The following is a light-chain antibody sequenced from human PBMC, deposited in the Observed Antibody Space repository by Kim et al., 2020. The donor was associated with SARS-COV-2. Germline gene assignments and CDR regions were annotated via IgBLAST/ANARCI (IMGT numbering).Light chain of an antibody. CDR2: RNN. CDR1: TSNIAKNY. V-gene: IGLV1-47*01. J-gene: IGLJ3*02. CDR3: STWDDSLNGWV. Sequence: GERVTIVCSGSTSNIAKNYVYWYQQLPGMAPKILIYRNNQRPSGVPDRFFGSKSGTSASLAISGLRSEDEADYHCSTWDDSLNGWVFGGGTKVTVL.